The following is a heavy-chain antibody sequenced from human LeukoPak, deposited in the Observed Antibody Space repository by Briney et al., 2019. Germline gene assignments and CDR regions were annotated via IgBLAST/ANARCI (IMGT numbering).Heavy chain of an antibody. D-gene: IGHD4-17*01. CDR2: IYHSGST. J-gene: IGHJ4*02. V-gene: IGHV4-30-2*01. CDR3: ARVGDSVGAKDY. CDR1: GGSISSGGYS. Sequence: PSETLSLTCAVSGGSISSGGYSWSWIRQPPGKGLEWIGYIYHSGSTYYNPSLKSRVTISVDRSKNQFSLKLSSVTAADTAVYYCARVGDSVGAKDYWGQGTLVTVSS.